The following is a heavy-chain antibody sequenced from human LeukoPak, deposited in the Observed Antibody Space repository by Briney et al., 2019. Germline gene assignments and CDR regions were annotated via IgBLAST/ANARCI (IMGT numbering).Heavy chain of an antibody. D-gene: IGHD6-6*01. V-gene: IGHV4-39*07. Sequence: SETLSLTCTVSGGSISSSSYYWGWIRQPPGKGLEWIGSIYYSGSTYYNPSLKSRVTISVDTSKNQFSLKLSSVTAADTAVYYCAGEEYSSSSGDYWGQGTLVTVSS. J-gene: IGHJ4*02. CDR1: GGSISSSSYY. CDR2: IYYSGST. CDR3: AGEEYSSSSGDY.